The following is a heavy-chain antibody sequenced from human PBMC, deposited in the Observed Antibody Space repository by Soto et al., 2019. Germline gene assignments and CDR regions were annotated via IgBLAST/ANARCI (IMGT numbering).Heavy chain of an antibody. V-gene: IGHV3-53*01. CDR3: AKMRDWLYDSSGLTFDY. J-gene: IGHJ4*02. CDR2: IYSGGST. CDR1: GFTVSSNY. D-gene: IGHD3-22*01. Sequence: PGGSLRLSCAASGFTVSSNYMSWVRQAPGKGLEWVSVIYSGGSTYYADSVKGRFTISRDNSKNTLYLQMNSLRAEDTAVYYCAKMRDWLYDSSGLTFDYWGQGTLVTVSS.